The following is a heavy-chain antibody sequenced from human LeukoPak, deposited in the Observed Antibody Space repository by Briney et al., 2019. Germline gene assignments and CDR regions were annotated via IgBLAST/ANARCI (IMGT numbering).Heavy chain of an antibody. CDR3: AKRGVVIRVFLVGFHKEAYYFES. CDR1: GITLSNYG. Sequence: GGSLRLSCAVSGITLSNYGMSWVRQAPRKGLEWVAGISGSGGGTSYADSVKGRFTISRDNAENTLFLQMNSLRVEDTAVYFCAKRGVVIRVFLVGFHKEAYYFESWGQGAQVTVSS. D-gene: IGHD3-3*01. J-gene: IGHJ4*02. V-gene: IGHV3-23*01. CDR2: ISGSGGGT.